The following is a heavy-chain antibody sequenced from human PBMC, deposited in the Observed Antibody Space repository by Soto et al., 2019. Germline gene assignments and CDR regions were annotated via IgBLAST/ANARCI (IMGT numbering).Heavy chain of an antibody. J-gene: IGHJ4*02. V-gene: IGHV1-2*04. CDR3: ARGGYYGSGIYYFDY. CDR2: INPNSGGT. CDR1: GYTFTGYY. D-gene: IGHD3-10*01. Sequence: QVQLVQSGAEVKKPGASVKVSCKASGYTFTGYYMHWVRQAPGQGLEWMGWINPNSGGTNYAQKFQGWVTMTRDTSISTAYMELSRLRSDDTAVYYCARGGYYGSGIYYFDYWGQGTLVTVSS.